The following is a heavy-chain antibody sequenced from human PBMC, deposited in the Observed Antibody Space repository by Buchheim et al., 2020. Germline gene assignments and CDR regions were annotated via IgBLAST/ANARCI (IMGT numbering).Heavy chain of an antibody. V-gene: IGHV7-4-1*02. CDR1: GYTFTSYA. Sequence: QVQLVQSGSELKKPGASVKVSCKASGYTFTSYAMNWVRQAPGQGLEWMGWIHTNTGKPTYAQGFTGRFVFSLDTSGRTAYLQISSLKAEDTAVYYCARAHPYVLRYFDWFYSNWFDPWGQGTL. CDR2: IHTNTGKP. J-gene: IGHJ5*02. CDR3: ARAHPYVLRYFDWFYSNWFDP. D-gene: IGHD3-9*01.